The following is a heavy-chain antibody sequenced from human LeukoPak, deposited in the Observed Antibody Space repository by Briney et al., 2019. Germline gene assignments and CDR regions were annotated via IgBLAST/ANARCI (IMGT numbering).Heavy chain of an antibody. D-gene: IGHD3-3*01. CDR3: ATIVRVVTLDY. CDR2: ISSTGVNT. J-gene: IGHJ4*02. Sequence: GGSLRLSCVASRFTFSGYAMSWVRQAPGKGLEWVSTISSTGVNTFYADSMKGRFTISRDNSKNTLYLQMNSLRAEDTAIYYCATIVRVVTLDYWGQGTLVTVSS. V-gene: IGHV3-23*01. CDR1: RFTFSGYA.